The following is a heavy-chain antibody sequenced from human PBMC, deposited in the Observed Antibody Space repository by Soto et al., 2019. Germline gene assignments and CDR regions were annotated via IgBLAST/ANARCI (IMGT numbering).Heavy chain of an antibody. D-gene: IGHD2-15*01. Sequence: QVQLVQSGAEVKKPGASVKVSCKASGYTFSAYYMHWVRQAPGQGLEWMGWINPDSGGTNYAQKFQGRVTMTRDPSITTAYMELTRLRSDDTAVYYCARVVRGSGGYDYWGQGSLVTVSS. CDR1: GYTFSAYY. CDR3: ARVVRGSGGYDY. V-gene: IGHV1-2*02. CDR2: INPDSGGT. J-gene: IGHJ4*02.